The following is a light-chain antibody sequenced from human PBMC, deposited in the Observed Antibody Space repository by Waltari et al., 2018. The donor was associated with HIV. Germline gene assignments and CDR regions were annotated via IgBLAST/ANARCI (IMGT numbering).Light chain of an antibody. CDR2: DVS. CDR1: SSDVGGYNY. Sequence: QSALTQPRSVSGSPGQPVTISCTGTSSDVGGYNYVSWYQQHPGKAPKLMLYDVSRRPSGSPDRFSGSKSGNTASRTISGLQAEDEADYYCCSYAGSYTFDVFGTGTKVTVL. CDR3: CSYAGSYTFDV. V-gene: IGLV2-11*01. J-gene: IGLJ1*01.